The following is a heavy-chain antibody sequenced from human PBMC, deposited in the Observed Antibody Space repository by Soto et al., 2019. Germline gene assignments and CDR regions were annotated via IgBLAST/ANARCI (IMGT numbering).Heavy chain of an antibody. CDR1: GFSFSNYA. J-gene: IGHJ3*01. D-gene: IGHD2-15*01. CDR2: ISIGSGSI. V-gene: IGHV3-48*02. Sequence: EVQLVESGGGLVQPGGSRSVSCAASGFSFSNYAMNWVRQAPGKGLEWVSYISIGSGSIFYADSVKGRFTISRDDAKNSLYMQRNTLRDEDTAVYYCGRDDRWAFDFWGQGTMVTVSS. CDR3: GRDDRWAFDF.